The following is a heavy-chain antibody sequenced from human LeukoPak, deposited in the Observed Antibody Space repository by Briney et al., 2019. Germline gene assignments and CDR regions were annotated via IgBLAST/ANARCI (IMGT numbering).Heavy chain of an antibody. CDR2: IIPIFGTA. Sequence: ASVKVSCKASGGTFSSYAISWVRQAPGQGLEWMGRIIPIFGTANYAQKFQGRVTFTTDESTSTAYMELSSLRSEDTAVYYCARGTLVGATLGGNDYWGQGTLVTVSS. CDR1: GGTFSSYA. V-gene: IGHV1-69*05. J-gene: IGHJ4*02. D-gene: IGHD1-26*01. CDR3: ARGTLVGATLGGNDY.